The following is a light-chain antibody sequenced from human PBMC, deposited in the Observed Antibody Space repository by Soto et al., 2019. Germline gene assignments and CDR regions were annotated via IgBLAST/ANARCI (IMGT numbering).Light chain of an antibody. CDR1: QSISSW. CDR3: QQYNSYSYT. CDR2: DAS. Sequence: DIQMTQSPSTLSASVGDRVTITCRASQSISSWLAWYQQKPGKAPKLLIYDASSLESGVPSRFSGSGSGTEFTLTTSSPQPDDFATYYCQQYNSYSYTFGKGTKLEIK. V-gene: IGKV1-5*01. J-gene: IGKJ2*01.